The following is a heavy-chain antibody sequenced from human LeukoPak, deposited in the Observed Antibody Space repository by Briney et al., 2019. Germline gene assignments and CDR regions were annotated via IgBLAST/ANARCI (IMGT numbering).Heavy chain of an antibody. J-gene: IGHJ4*02. CDR3: ARGPLMGYRYSSGWYFDY. V-gene: IGHV4-59*01. D-gene: IGHD6-19*01. CDR2: IYYSGST. Sequence: SETLSLTCTVSGDSISSYYWSWIRQPPGKGLEWIGYIYYSGSTNYNPSLKSRVTISVDTSKNQFSLKLSSVTAADTAVYYCARGPLMGYRYSSGWYFDYWGQGTLVTVSS. CDR1: GDSISSYY.